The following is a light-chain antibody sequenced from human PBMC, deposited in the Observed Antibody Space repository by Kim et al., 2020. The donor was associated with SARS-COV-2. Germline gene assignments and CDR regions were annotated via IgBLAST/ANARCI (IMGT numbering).Light chain of an antibody. J-gene: IGLJ1*01. CDR3: SSYTSSASPYV. V-gene: IGLV2-14*03. CDR1: SSDVGGYNY. CDR2: DVT. Sequence: QSITISCTGTSSDVGGYNYVSWYQQHPGKAPKLLIYDVTNRPSGVSNRFSGSKSGNTASLTVSGLQAEDEADYYCSSYTSSASPYVFGTGTKVTVL.